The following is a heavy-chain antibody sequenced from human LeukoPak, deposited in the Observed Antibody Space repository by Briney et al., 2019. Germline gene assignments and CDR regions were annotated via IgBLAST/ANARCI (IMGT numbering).Heavy chain of an antibody. CDR2: IRYDGSNK. Sequence: GGSLRLSCAASGFTFSSYGMHWVRQAPGKGLEWVAFIRYDGSNKYYADSVKGRFTISRDNAKNTLYPQMNSLRAEDTAVYYCARGTWATLYYYYMDVWGKGTTVTVSS. D-gene: IGHD5-24*01. CDR3: ARGTWATLYYYYMDV. V-gene: IGHV3-30*02. J-gene: IGHJ6*03. CDR1: GFTFSSYG.